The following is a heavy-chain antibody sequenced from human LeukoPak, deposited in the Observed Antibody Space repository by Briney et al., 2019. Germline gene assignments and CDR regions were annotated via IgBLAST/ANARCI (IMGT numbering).Heavy chain of an antibody. J-gene: IGHJ4*02. CDR2: IYYSGST. Sequence: PSETLSLTCTVSGGSISSGGYYWSWIRQHPGKGLEWIGYIYYSGSTYYNPSLKSRATISVDTSKNQFSLKPSSVTAADTAVYYCARDRSGDIQDWGQGTLVTVSS. CDR1: GGSISSGGYY. CDR3: ARDRSGDIQD. D-gene: IGHD3-9*01. V-gene: IGHV4-31*03.